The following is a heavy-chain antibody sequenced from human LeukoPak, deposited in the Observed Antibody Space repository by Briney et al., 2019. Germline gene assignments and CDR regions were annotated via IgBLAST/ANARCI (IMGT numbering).Heavy chain of an antibody. D-gene: IGHD2-8*01. Sequence: ASVNVSCKASGGTFSSYAISWVRQAPGQGLEWMGGIIPIFGTANYAQKFQGRVTITADESTSTAYMELSSLRSEDTAVYYCASAYCTNGVCYGEDFDYWGQGTLVTVSS. CDR2: IIPIFGTA. V-gene: IGHV1-69*13. CDR3: ASAYCTNGVCYGEDFDY. J-gene: IGHJ4*02. CDR1: GGTFSSYA.